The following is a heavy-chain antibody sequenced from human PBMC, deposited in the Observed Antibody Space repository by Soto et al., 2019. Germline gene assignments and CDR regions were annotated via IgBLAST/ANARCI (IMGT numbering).Heavy chain of an antibody. CDR3: ARVVVVPAARFDY. CDR1: GGSFSGYY. CDR2: INHSGST. D-gene: IGHD2-2*01. Sequence: QVQLQQWGAGLLKPSETLSLTCAVYGGSFSGYYWSWIRQPPGKGLEWIGEINHSGSTNYNPSLKSRVTISVDTSKNQVSLKLSSVTAADTAVYYCARVVVVPAARFDYWGQGTLVTVSS. J-gene: IGHJ4*02. V-gene: IGHV4-34*01.